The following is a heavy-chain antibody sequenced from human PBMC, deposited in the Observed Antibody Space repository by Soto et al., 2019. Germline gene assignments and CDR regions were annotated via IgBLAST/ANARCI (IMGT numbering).Heavy chain of an antibody. D-gene: IGHD5-18*01. CDR3: ARTSWGYSYGKGNYYCYYGMDV. V-gene: IGHV5-51*01. Sequence: GESLKISCKGSGYSFTSYWIGWVRQMPGKGLEWMGIIYPGDSDTRYSPSFQGQVTISADKSISTAYLQWSSLKASDTAMYYCARTSWGYSYGKGNYYCYYGMDVWGQGTTVNVSS. J-gene: IGHJ6*01. CDR1: GYSFTSYW. CDR2: IYPGDSDT.